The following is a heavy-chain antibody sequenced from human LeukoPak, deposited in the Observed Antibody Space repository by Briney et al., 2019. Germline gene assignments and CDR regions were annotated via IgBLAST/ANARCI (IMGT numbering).Heavy chain of an antibody. J-gene: IGHJ4*02. D-gene: IGHD2-2*01. CDR1: GFTFSSYA. CDR3: ARSTLYCSSTNCYAGEYYFDY. Sequence: SGGSLRLSCAASGFTFSSYAMSWVRQAPGKGLEWVSAISGSGGSTYYADSVKGRFTISRDNSKNTLYLQMNSLRAEDTAVYYCARSTLYCSSTNCYAGEYYFDYWGQGTLVTVSS. CDR2: ISGSGGST. V-gene: IGHV3-23*01.